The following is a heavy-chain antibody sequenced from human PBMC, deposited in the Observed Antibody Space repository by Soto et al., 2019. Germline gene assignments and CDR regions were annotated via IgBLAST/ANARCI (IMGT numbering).Heavy chain of an antibody. CDR2: IYWNDDK. J-gene: IGHJ4*02. D-gene: IGHD2-2*02. CDR3: AHSPLYRSAASSLLPVFRLAY. Sequence: SGPTLVNPTQTLTLTCTFSGFSLSTSGVGVGWIRQPPGKAPEWLALIYWNDDKRYSPSLKSRLTITKDTSKNQVVLTMTNMDPVDTATYYCAHSPLYRSAASSLLPVFRLAYWGQGTLVTVSS. CDR1: GFSLSTSGVG. V-gene: IGHV2-5*01.